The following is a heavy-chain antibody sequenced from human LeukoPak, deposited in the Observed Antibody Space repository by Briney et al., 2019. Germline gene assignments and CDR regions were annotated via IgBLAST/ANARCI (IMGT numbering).Heavy chain of an antibody. D-gene: IGHD5-12*01. V-gene: IGHV4-38-2*02. J-gene: IGHJ5*02. CDR2: IYYSGST. CDR3: AREYSGYDVNWFDP. CDR1: GYSISSGYY. Sequence: SETLSLTCTVSGYSISSGYYWGWIRQPPGKGQEWIGSIYYSGSTYYNPSLKSRVTISVDTSKNQFSLKLSSVTAADTAVYYCAREYSGYDVNWFDPWGQGTLVTVSS.